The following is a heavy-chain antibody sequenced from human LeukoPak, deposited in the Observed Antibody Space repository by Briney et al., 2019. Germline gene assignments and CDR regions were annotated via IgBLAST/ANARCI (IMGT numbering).Heavy chain of an antibody. J-gene: IGHJ4*02. CDR1: GGTFSSYA. Sequence: ASVKVSCKASGGTFSSYAISWVRQAPGQGLEWMGGIIPIFGTANYAQKFQGRVTITADESTSTAYMELSSLRSEDTAVHYCARGSLDYYGYYFDYWGQGTLVTVSS. CDR2: IIPIFGTA. V-gene: IGHV1-69*13. CDR3: ARGSLDYYGYYFDY. D-gene: IGHD3-10*01.